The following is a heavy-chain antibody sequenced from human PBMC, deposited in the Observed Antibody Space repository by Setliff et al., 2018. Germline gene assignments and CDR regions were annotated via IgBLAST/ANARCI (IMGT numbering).Heavy chain of an antibody. J-gene: IGHJ5*02. Sequence: PSETLSLTCTVPGGSISSGSYYWSWIRQPAGKGLEWIGHIYTSGSTNYNPSLKSRVTISVDTSKNQFSLKLSSVTAADTAVYYCARRPSGNRPNWFDPWGQGTLVTVSS. CDR1: GGSISSGSYY. D-gene: IGHD3-10*01. CDR2: IYTSGST. V-gene: IGHV4-61*09. CDR3: ARRPSGNRPNWFDP.